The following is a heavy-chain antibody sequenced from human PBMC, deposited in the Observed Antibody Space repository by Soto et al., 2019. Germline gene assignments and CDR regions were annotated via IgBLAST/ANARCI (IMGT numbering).Heavy chain of an antibody. V-gene: IGHV4-34*01. CDR3: ASLQLVYCSGGRSSDDAFDL. CDR2: INHSGGT. Sequence: PSETLSLTCAVYGASFSGYYWSWIRQPPGKGLEWIGEINHSGGTNYNPSLKSRVTISVDTSKNQFSLKLSSVTAADTAVYYCASLQLVYCSGGRSSDDAFDLWGQGIMV. CDR1: GASFSGYY. D-gene: IGHD2-15*01. J-gene: IGHJ3*01.